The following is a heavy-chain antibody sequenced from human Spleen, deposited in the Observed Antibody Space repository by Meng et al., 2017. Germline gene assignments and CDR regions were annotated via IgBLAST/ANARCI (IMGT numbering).Heavy chain of an antibody. V-gene: IGHV3-48*03. J-gene: IGHJ4*02. CDR1: GFTFSTYE. CDR2: ISSRGATI. CDR3: ARSLRSLYYFDH. D-gene: IGHD3-10*01. Sequence: GESLKISCAASGFTFSTYEMNWVRQAPGKGLEWVSYISSRGATIYYADSVKGRFTISRDNAKNTLYLQMNSLRAEDTAVYYCARSLRSLYYFDHWGQGTLVTVSS.